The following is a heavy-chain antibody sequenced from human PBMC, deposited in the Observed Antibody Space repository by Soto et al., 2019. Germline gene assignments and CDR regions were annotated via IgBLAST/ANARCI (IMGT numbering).Heavy chain of an antibody. CDR2: IYYTGST. V-gene: IGHV4-31*03. Sequence: QVQLQESGPGLVKPSQTLSLTCTVSGGSISSGGYYWSWIRQHPGKGLEWIGYIYYTGSTYYNPSLKSRVTKSVDTSKNQFTLKLSPVTAAESAVYYCATLDMVRGVRTFDYWGQGTLATVSS. J-gene: IGHJ4*02. D-gene: IGHD3-10*01. CDR1: GGSISSGGYY. CDR3: ATLDMVRGVRTFDY.